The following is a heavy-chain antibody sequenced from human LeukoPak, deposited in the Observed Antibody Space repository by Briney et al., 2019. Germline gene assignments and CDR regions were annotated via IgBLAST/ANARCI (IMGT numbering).Heavy chain of an antibody. CDR2: ISGSGTYI. D-gene: IGHD1-14*01. CDR1: KLTFTSYS. V-gene: IGHV3-21*01. Sequence: PGESLRLSCIASKLTFTSYSMHWVRQAPGKGLEWVSVISGSGTYIYYRDSVKGRFTISRDNAKNSLSLQMNSLRAEDTAVYYCARSPAGANYYLDVWGKGTTVTISS. CDR3: ARSPAGANYYLDV. J-gene: IGHJ6*03.